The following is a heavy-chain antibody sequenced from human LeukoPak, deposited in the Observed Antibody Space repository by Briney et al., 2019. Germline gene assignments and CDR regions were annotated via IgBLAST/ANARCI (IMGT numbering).Heavy chain of an antibody. V-gene: IGHV1-46*01. CDR3: ASLGSGSSPIIDFDY. CDR1: GYTLTSYY. D-gene: IGHD3-10*01. Sequence: ASVKVSCKASGYTLTSYYMHWVRQAPGQGLERMGIINPSGGSTNYAQKFQGRVTMTSDTSTSTVYMELSSLRSEDTAVYYCASLGSGSSPIIDFDYWGQGTLVTVSS. J-gene: IGHJ4*02. CDR2: INPSGGST.